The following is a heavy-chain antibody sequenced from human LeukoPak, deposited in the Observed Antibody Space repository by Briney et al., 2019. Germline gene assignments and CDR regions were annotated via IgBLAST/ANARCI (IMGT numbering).Heavy chain of an antibody. V-gene: IGHV4-59*03. CDR1: GGSLSRYS. Sequence: PSETLSLTCTVSGGSLSRYSWSWLRQSPAKALEWIGYIYYSGSTGYNPSLKSRVTISVDMSRNQFSLKLTSVTAADTAVYYCATYSSGGRNPWYFDLWGRGTLVNVSS. D-gene: IGHD6-19*01. CDR2: IYYSGST. J-gene: IGHJ2*01. CDR3: ATYSSGGRNPWYFDL.